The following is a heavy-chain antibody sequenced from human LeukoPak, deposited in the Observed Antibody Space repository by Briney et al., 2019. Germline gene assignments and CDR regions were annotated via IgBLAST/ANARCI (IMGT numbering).Heavy chain of an antibody. J-gene: IGHJ4*02. Sequence: PGGSLRLSCAASGFTFSKNWMHWVRHVPGKGLVWVSRINTDGSSTGYADSVKGRFTISRDNAKNTLYLQMSSLRAEDTAVYYCARENWYLDYWGQGTLVTVSS. CDR1: GFTFSKNW. CDR3: ARENWYLDY. D-gene: IGHD1-1*01. V-gene: IGHV3-74*01. CDR2: INTDGSST.